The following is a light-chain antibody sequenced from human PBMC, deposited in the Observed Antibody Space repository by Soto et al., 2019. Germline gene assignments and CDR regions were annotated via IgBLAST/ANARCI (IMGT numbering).Light chain of an antibody. Sequence: QSVLTQPASVSGSPGQSITISCTGTSSDIGAYTSVSWYQQHPGKAPKVMIYEVSKRPSGVSNRFSGSKSGNTASLTISGLQGEDEAHYYCSSYTSSSTLVFGRGTK. CDR3: SSYTSSSTLV. V-gene: IGLV2-14*01. CDR1: SSDIGAYTS. CDR2: EVS. J-gene: IGLJ2*01.